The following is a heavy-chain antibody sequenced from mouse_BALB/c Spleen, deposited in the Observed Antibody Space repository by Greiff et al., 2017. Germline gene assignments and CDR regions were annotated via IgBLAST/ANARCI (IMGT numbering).Heavy chain of an antibody. D-gene: IGHD1-1*01. Sequence: QVQLQQSAAELARPGASVKMSCKASGYTFTSYTMHWVKQRPGQGLEWIGYINPSSGYTEYNQKFKDKTTLTADKSSSTAYMQLSSLTSEDSAVYYCARSYYYGNPADWGQDTTLTVSS. CDR3: ARSYYYGNPAD. V-gene: IGHV1-4*02. CDR2: INPSSGYT. J-gene: IGHJ2*01. CDR1: GYTFTSYT.